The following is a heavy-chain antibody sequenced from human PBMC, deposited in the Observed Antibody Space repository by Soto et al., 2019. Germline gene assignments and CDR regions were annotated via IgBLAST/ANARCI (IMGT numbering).Heavy chain of an antibody. Sequence: PGGSLRLSCAVSGFTLSDHYMDWVRQAPGKGLEWVGRSRDKGHSFTTDYAASVKGRFSVSRDDSKNSIYLQMNILSSEDTAVYYCVRPARAGSDFDNWGQGTLVTVSS. J-gene: IGHJ4*02. CDR2: SRDKGHSFTT. CDR1: GFTLSDHY. V-gene: IGHV3-72*01. D-gene: IGHD3-10*01. CDR3: VRPARAGSDFDN.